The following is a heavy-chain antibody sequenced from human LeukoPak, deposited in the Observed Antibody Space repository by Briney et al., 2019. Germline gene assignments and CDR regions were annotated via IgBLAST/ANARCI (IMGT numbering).Heavy chain of an antibody. CDR3: ARGGGYSYGYRFDY. D-gene: IGHD5-18*01. Sequence: SVKVSCKASGGTFSSYAISWVRQAPGQGLEWMGRIIPILGIANYAQKFQGRVTITADKSTSTAYMELSSLGSEDTAVYYCARGGGYSYGYRFDYWGQGTLVTVSS. J-gene: IGHJ4*02. CDR1: GGTFSSYA. V-gene: IGHV1-69*04. CDR2: IIPILGIA.